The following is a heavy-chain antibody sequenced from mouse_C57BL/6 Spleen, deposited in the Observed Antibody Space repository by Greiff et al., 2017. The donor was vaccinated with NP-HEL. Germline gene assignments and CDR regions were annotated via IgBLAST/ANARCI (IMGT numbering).Heavy chain of an antibody. CDR3: ARYDYDDGGYYFDY. V-gene: IGHV3-6*01. Sequence: EVQLVESGPGLVKPSQSLSLTCSVTGYSITSGYYWNWIRQFPGNKLEWMGYISYDGSNNYNPSLKNRISITRDTSKNQFFLKLNSLTTEDTATYYCARYDYDDGGYYFDYWGQGTTLTVSS. J-gene: IGHJ2*01. D-gene: IGHD2-4*01. CDR1: GYSITSGYY. CDR2: ISYDGSN.